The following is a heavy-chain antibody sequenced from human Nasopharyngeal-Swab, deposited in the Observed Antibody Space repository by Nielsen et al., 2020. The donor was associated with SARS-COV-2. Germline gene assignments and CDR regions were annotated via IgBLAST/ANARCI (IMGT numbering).Heavy chain of an antibody. V-gene: IGHV3-30*04. Sequence: GGSLRLSCAASGFSFSGYAMHWVRQSADKGLEWVATISAGGDRDLYIDSVKGRFIISRDNSKYTLYLQTNSLRPEDTAVYYCVAEKDSGCFGYWGQGTLVTVSS. CDR3: VAEKDSGCFGY. CDR1: GFSFSGYA. D-gene: IGHD1-26*01. J-gene: IGHJ4*02. CDR2: ISAGGDRD.